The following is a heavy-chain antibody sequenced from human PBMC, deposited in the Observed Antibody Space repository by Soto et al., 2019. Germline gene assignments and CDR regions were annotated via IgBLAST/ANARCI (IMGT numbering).Heavy chain of an antibody. J-gene: IGHJ6*02. CDR1: GGSFSGYY. Sequence: PSETLSLTYAVYGGSFSGYYWSWIRQPPGKGLERIGEINHSGSTNYNPSLKSRVTISVDTSKNQFSLKLSSVTAADTAVYYCARGRGGYCSGGSCSSNYYGMDVWGQGTTVTVSS. CDR2: INHSGST. D-gene: IGHD2-15*01. V-gene: IGHV4-34*01. CDR3: ARGRGGYCSGGSCSSNYYGMDV.